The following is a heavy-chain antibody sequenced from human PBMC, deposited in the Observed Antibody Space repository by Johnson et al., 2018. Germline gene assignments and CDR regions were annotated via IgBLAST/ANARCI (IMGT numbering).Heavy chain of an antibody. J-gene: IGHJ6*02. CDR3: ATVRNYYYYGMDV. CDR2: ISYDGSNK. Sequence: QVQLVQSGGGVVQPGRSLRLSCAASGFTFSSYAMHWVRQAPGKGLEWVAVISYDGSNKYYADSVKGRFTISRDNSKNTLYLQMNSLRAEDTAVYYCATVRNYYYYGMDVWGQGTTVTVSS. CDR1: GFTFSSYA. V-gene: IGHV3-30-3*01.